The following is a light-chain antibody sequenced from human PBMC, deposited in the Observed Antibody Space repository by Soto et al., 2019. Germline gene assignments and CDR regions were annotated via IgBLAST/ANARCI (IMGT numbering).Light chain of an antibody. V-gene: IGKV1-5*01. CDR2: DAS. CDR1: QSISRW. Sequence: DIQMTQSPSALSASVGDRVTITCRTSQSISRWLAWCQQKPGRAPRLLIYDASYLERGVPSRFSGSGSGTDFTLTISDLQPDDLGTYYCQQYNNFWTFGPGT. CDR3: QQYNNFWT. J-gene: IGKJ1*01.